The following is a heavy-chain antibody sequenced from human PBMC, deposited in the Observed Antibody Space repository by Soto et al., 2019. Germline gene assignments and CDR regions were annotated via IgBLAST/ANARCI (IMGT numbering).Heavy chain of an antibody. Sequence: EVQLVGSGGGLVQPGGSLRLSCAASGFTFSSYSMNWVRQAPGKGLEWVSYISSSSSTIYYADSVKGRFTISIDNAKNSLYLQMNSLRAEDTAVYYCARDGTTVFDYWGQGTLVTVSS. V-gene: IGHV3-48*01. J-gene: IGHJ4*02. CDR2: ISSSSSTI. D-gene: IGHD1-1*01. CDR3: ARDGTTVFDY. CDR1: GFTFSSYS.